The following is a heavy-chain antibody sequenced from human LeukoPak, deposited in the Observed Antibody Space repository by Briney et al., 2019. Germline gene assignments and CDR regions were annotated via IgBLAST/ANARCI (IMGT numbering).Heavy chain of an antibody. J-gene: IGHJ3*02. CDR3: ARMGKLRASRAKDAFDI. V-gene: IGHV4-39*07. CDR2: INHSGST. Sequence: PSETLSLTCTVSGGSISSSSYYWSWIRQPPGKGLEWIGEINHSGSTNYNPSLKSRVTISVDTSKNQFSLKLSSVTAADTAVYYCARMGKLRASRAKDAFDIWGQGTMVTVSS. D-gene: IGHD1-26*01. CDR1: GGSISSSSYY.